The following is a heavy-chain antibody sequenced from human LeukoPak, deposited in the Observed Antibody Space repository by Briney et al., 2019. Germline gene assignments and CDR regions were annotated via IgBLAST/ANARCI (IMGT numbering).Heavy chain of an antibody. CDR1: GYTFTGYY. CDR2: ISAYNGNT. J-gene: IGHJ5*02. CDR3: ARTFGGNSYHWFDP. D-gene: IGHD2-21*02. Sequence: ASVKVSCKASGYTFTGYYMHWVRQAPGQGLEWMGWISAYNGNTNYAQKLQGRVTMTTDTSTSTAYMELRSLRSDDTAVYYCARTFGGNSYHWFDPWGQGTLVTVSS. V-gene: IGHV1-18*04.